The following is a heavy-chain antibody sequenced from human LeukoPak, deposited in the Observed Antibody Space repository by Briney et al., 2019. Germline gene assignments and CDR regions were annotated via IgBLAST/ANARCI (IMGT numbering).Heavy chain of an antibody. D-gene: IGHD3-10*01. J-gene: IGHJ3*02. CDR3: AREGFGELSAGAFDI. CDR2: IKQDGSEK. Sequence: GGSLRLSCAASGFTFSSYWMSWVRQAPGKGLEWVANIKQDGSEKYYVDSVKGRFTISRDNAKNSLYLQMNSLRAEDTAVYYCAREGFGELSAGAFDIWGQGTMVTVSS. CDR1: GFTFSSYW. V-gene: IGHV3-7*01.